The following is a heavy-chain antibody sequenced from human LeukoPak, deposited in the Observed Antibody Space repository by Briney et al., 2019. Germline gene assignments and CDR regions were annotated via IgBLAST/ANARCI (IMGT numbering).Heavy chain of an antibody. D-gene: IGHD6-19*01. J-gene: IGHJ4*02. Sequence: PGRSLRLSCAASGFTFSSYGMHWVRQAPGKALEWVSFIWYDGSNKYYADSVKGRFTISRDNSKNTLYLQMNSLRAEDTAVYYCARVFVVSGWTNIDYWGQGTLVTVSS. CDR3: ARVFVVSGWTNIDY. V-gene: IGHV3-33*01. CDR2: IWYDGSNK. CDR1: GFTFSSYG.